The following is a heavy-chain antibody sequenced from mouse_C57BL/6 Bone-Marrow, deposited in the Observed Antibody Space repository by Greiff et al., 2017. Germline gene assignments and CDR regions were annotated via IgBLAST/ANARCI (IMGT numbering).Heavy chain of an antibody. V-gene: IGHV14-4*01. CDR2: IDPENGDT. CDR1: GFNIKDDS. CDR3: TTAITTVGYGYFDV. Sequence: EVQLQQSGAELVRPGASVKLSCTASGFNIKDDSMPWVKQRPEQGLEWIGWIDPENGDTEYASKFQGKATITADTSSNTAYLQLSSLTSEDTAVYYGTTAITTVGYGYFDVGGTGTTVTVSS. J-gene: IGHJ1*03. D-gene: IGHD1-1*01.